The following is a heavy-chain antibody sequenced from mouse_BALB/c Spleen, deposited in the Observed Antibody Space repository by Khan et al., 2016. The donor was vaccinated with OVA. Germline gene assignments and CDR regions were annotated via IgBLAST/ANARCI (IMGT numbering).Heavy chain of an antibody. CDR1: GFTFSNYS. CDR2: ISTGGGYT. Sequence: EVELVESGGDLVKPGGSLKLSCAASGFTFSNYSMSWVRQTPDKRLEWVATISTGGGYTNYPHGVKGRFTFSRDKAKNTLYLQLSSLTSDDTAMYHCASHLAGSFAYWGQGTLVTVSA. CDR3: ASHLAGSFAY. V-gene: IGHV5-6*01. D-gene: IGHD1-1*01. J-gene: IGHJ3*01.